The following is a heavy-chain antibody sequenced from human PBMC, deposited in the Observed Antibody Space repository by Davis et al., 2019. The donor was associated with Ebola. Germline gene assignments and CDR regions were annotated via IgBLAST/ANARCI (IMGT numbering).Heavy chain of an antibody. CDR2: IKQDGSEK. J-gene: IGHJ4*02. Sequence: GGSLRFSCAASGFTFSSYWMSWVRQAPGKGLEWVANIKQDGSEKYYVDSVKGRFTISRDNAKNSLYLQMNSLRAEDTAVYYCARDIVLMVYAGYDYWGQGTLVTVSS. D-gene: IGHD2-8*01. CDR3: ARDIVLMVYAGYDY. V-gene: IGHV3-7*01. CDR1: GFTFSSYW.